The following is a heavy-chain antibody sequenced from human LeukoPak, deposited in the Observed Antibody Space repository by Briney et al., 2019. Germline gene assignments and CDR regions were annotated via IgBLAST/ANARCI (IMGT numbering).Heavy chain of an antibody. CDR2: ISSSSSYI. CDR1: GFTFSSYS. V-gene: IGHV3-21*01. Sequence: PGGSLRLSCAASGFTFSSYSMNWVRQAPGKGLEWVSSISSSSSYIYYADSVKGRFTISRDNAKNSLYLQMNSLRAEDTAVYYCAITYCGGDCPFDYWGQGTLVTVSS. D-gene: IGHD2-21*02. CDR3: AITYCGGDCPFDY. J-gene: IGHJ4*02.